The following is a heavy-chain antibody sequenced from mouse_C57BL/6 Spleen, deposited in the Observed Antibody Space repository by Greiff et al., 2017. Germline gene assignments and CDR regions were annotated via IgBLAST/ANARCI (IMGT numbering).Heavy chain of an antibody. CDR1: GYTFTSYW. D-gene: IGHD2-5*01. Sequence: QVQLKQPGAELVRPGTSVKLSCKASGYTFTSYWMHWVKQRPGQGLEWIGVIDPSDSYTNYNQKFKGKATLTVDTSSSTAYMQLSSLTSEDSAVYYCARSGSNYFAWFAYWGQGTLVTVSA. CDR3: ARSGSNYFAWFAY. CDR2: IDPSDSYT. V-gene: IGHV1-59*01. J-gene: IGHJ3*01.